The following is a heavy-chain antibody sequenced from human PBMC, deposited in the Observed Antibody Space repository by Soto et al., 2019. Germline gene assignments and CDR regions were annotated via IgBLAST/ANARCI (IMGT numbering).Heavy chain of an antibody. V-gene: IGHV4-34*01. CDR3: ARGRTGYSSSWYVD. Sequence: PSETLSLTCAVYGGSFSGFYWSWIRQPPGKGLEWIGEINHSGSINYNASLKSRLTISVDTSKNQFSLKLTSVTAADTAVYFCARGRTGYSSSWYVDWGQGTLVTVPS. CDR1: GGSFSGFY. D-gene: IGHD6-13*01. J-gene: IGHJ4*02. CDR2: INHSGSI.